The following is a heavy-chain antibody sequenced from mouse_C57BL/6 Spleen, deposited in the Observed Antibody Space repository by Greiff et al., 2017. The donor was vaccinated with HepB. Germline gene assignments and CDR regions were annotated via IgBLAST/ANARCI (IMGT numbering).Heavy chain of an antibody. J-gene: IGHJ3*01. CDR2: ISDGGSYT. Sequence: EVQLVESGGGLVKPGGSLKLSCAASGFTFSSYAMSWVRQTPEKRLEWVATISDGGSYTYYPDNVKGRFTISRDNAKNNLYLQMSHLKSEDTAMYYCARGWDDYETWFAYWGQGTLVTVSA. CDR1: GFTFSSYA. V-gene: IGHV5-4*01. CDR3: ARGWDDYETWFAY. D-gene: IGHD2-4*01.